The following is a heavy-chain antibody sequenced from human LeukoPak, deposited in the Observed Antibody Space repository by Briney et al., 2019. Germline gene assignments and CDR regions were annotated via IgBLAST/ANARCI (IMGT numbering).Heavy chain of an antibody. V-gene: IGHV4-34*01. D-gene: IGHD5-24*01. CDR1: GGSFSGYY. Sequence: SETLSLTCAVYGGSFSGYYWSWIRQPPGKGLEWIGEINHSGGTNYNPSLKSRVTISVDTSKNQFSLKLSSVTAADTAVYYCARAGAVAESHNEMATIHLNYDYWGQGTLVTVSS. J-gene: IGHJ4*02. CDR2: INHSGGT. CDR3: ARAGAVAESHNEMATIHLNYDY.